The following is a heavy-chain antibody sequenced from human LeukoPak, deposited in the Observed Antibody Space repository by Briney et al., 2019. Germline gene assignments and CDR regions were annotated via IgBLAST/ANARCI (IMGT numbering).Heavy chain of an antibody. CDR2: IYYSGST. CDR3: VREARIQLGWFDP. V-gene: IGHV4-39*07. CDR1: GGSISSYY. J-gene: IGHJ5*02. Sequence: PSETLSLTCTVSGGSISSYYWNWIRQPAGKGLEWIGSIYYSGSTYYNPSLQSRVTISVDTSKNQFSLKLDSVTAADTAVYYCVREARIQLGWFDPWGQGTLVTVSS. D-gene: IGHD5-18*01.